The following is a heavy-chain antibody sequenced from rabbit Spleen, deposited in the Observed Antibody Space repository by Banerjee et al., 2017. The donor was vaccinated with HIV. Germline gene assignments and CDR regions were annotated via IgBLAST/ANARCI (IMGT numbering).Heavy chain of an antibody. CDR2: TAGGRSTFT. CDR3: ARDTATSFSTYGMDL. CDR1: GFSFSSNDY. V-gene: IGHV1S40*01. Sequence: QSLEESGGGLVKPGASLTLTCKASGFSFSSNDYMCWVRQAPGKGLEWIACTAGGRSTFTYYASWAKGRFTISKASSTTVTLQMTSLTAADTATYFCARDTATSFSTYGMDLWGPGTLVTVS. J-gene: IGHJ6*01. D-gene: IGHD1-1*01.